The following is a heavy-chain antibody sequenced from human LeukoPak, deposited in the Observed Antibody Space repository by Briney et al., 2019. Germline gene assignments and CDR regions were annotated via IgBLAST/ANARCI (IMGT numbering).Heavy chain of an antibody. J-gene: IGHJ4*02. CDR3: ARGEKGSSSGSIDN. CDR2: MYTTGST. CDR1: GGSITSGGYY. V-gene: IGHV4-61*02. Sequence: PSETLSLTCTVSGGSITSGGYYWSWIRQPAGKGLEWIGRMYTTGSTNYNPYLKSRVTISVDTSKNQFSLKLSSVTAADTAVYYCARGEKGSSSGSIDNWGQGTLVTVSS. D-gene: IGHD6-6*01.